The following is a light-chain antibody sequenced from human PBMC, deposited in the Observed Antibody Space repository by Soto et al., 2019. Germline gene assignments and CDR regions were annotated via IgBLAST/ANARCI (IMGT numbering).Light chain of an antibody. V-gene: IGKV1-5*01. CDR1: QSISSW. CDR2: DAS. Sequence: DIQMTQSPSTLSASVGDRVTITCRASQSISSWLAWYQQKPGKAPKLLIYDASSLESGVPSRFSGSGSGTEFTPTLSSLQPDDFATYYCQQYNSYSQTFGQGTKVEIK. CDR3: QQYNSYSQT. J-gene: IGKJ1*01.